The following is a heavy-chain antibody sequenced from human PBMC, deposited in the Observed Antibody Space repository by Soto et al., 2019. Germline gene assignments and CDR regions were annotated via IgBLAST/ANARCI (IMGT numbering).Heavy chain of an antibody. Sequence: GGPLSLSCVTSVFTFSGFVMQWVRRAPGKGLEWVAVIRYDGSDKYYADSVKGRFTISRDNSKNTLYLQMNSLRAEDTAVYYCVRGSSCTTTTCYNLASFAPWGRGTLVTVSS. CDR2: IRYDGSDK. J-gene: IGHJ5*02. CDR1: VFTFSGFV. CDR3: VRGSSCTTTTCYNLASFAP. D-gene: IGHD2-2*02. V-gene: IGHV3-33*01.